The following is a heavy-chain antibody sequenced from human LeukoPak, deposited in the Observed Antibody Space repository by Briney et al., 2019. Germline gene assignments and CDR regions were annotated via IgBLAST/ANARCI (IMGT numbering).Heavy chain of an antibody. D-gene: IGHD4-23*01. CDR3: ATTTMVRHFDY. J-gene: IGHJ4*02. CDR1: GFTFSSYS. Sequence: AGSLRLSCAASGFTFSSYSMNWVRQAPGKGLEWVSSISSSSSYIYYADSVKGRLTISRDNAKNSLYLQMNSLRAEDTAVYYCATTTMVRHFDYWGQGTLVTVSS. V-gene: IGHV3-21*01. CDR2: ISSSSSYI.